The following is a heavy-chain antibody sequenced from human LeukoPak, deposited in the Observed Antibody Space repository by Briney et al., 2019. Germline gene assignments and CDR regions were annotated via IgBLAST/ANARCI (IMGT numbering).Heavy chain of an antibody. CDR3: ARDRTLGYCSSTSCSNFDY. Sequence: GGSLRLSCAASGFTFSSFTMNWVRQAPGKGLEWGSSISSSSSYIYYADSVKGRFTISRDNAKNSLYLQMNSLRAEDTAVYYCARDRTLGYCSSTSCSNFDYWGQGTLVTVSS. CDR1: GFTFSSFT. J-gene: IGHJ4*02. CDR2: ISSSSSYI. D-gene: IGHD2-2*01. V-gene: IGHV3-21*01.